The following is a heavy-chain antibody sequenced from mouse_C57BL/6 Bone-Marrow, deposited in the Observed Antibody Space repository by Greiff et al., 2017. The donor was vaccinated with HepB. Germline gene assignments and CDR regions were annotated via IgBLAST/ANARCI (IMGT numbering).Heavy chain of an antibody. Sequence: EVQLQQSGPVLVKPGASVKMSCKASGYTFTDYYMNWVKQSHGKSLEWIGVINPYNGGTSYNQKFKGKATLTVDKSSSTAYMELNSLTSEDSAVYYCARSRWLLPYFDYCGQGTTLTVSS. CDR1: GYTFTDYY. D-gene: IGHD2-3*01. V-gene: IGHV1-19*01. J-gene: IGHJ2*01. CDR3: ARSRWLLPYFDY. CDR2: INPYNGGT.